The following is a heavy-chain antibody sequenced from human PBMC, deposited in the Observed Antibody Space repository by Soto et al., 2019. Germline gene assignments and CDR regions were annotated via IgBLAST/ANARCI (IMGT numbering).Heavy chain of an antibody. CDR3: ARGGSGSYYRLFDY. Sequence: QVQLVQSGAEVKKPGASVKVSCKASGYTFTSYAMHWVRQAPGQRLEWMGWINAGNGNTKYSQKFQGRVTITRDTSASTAYRELSSLRSEDTAVYYCARGGSGSYYRLFDYWGQGTLVTVSS. J-gene: IGHJ4*02. CDR2: INAGNGNT. V-gene: IGHV1-3*01. D-gene: IGHD1-26*01. CDR1: GYTFTSYA.